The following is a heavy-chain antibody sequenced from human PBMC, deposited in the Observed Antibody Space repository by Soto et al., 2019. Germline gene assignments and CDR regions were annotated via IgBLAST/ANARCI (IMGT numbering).Heavy chain of an antibody. V-gene: IGHV4-34*01. CDR1: GGSFSDYY. Sequence: QVQLHQWGAGLLKPSETLSLTCAVYGGSFSDYYWSWIRQPPGKGLEWIGDINHSGSTNYNPSLGSRVIISVDTSRNHFSLKLTSVTAADTGVFYCARAYYSDSSGYYYGRNWFDPWGQGTLVTVSS. CDR2: INHSGST. CDR3: ARAYYSDSSGYYYGRNWFDP. D-gene: IGHD3-22*01. J-gene: IGHJ5*02.